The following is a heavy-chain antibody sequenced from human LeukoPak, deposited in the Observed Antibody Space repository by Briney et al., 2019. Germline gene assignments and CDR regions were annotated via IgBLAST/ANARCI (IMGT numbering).Heavy chain of an antibody. CDR1: GVSISSSNSY. CDR3: ARVPAGYYYYYMDV. V-gene: IGHV4-39*01. J-gene: IGHJ6*03. CDR2: IYYSGNT. D-gene: IGHD6-19*01. Sequence: SETLSLTCTVSGVSISSSNSYWGWIRQPPGKGLEWIGSIYYSGNTYYNASLKSQVSISIDTSKNQFSLKLTSVTAADTAVYYCARVPAGYYYYYMDVWGKGTTVTVSS.